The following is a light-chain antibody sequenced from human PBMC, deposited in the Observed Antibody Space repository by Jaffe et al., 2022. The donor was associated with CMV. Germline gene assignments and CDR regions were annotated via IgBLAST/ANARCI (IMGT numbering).Light chain of an antibody. CDR3: TSYTTSSIWV. V-gene: IGLV2-14*03. CDR1: SRDVGGYNY. CDR2: DVS. Sequence: QAALTQPASVSGFFGQSITISCTGTSRDVGGYNYVSWYQQHPDKAPKLMIYDVSNRPSGVSHRFSASKSGNTASLTISGLQAEDEGDYYCTSYTTSSIWVFGGGTKVTVL. J-gene: IGLJ3*02.